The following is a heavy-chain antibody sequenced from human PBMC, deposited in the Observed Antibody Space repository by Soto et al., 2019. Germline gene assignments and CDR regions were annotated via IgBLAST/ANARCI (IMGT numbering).Heavy chain of an antibody. Sequence: QVQLVQSGAEVKKPGASVKVSCKASGYTFTSYAIHWVRQAPGQRLEWMGWINAGNGNTKYSQKFQDRVTITRDTSASTAYMELSSLRSEDTAVYSCARDLGGWPDYCGQGTLVTVSS. D-gene: IGHD6-19*01. CDR3: ARDLGGWPDY. J-gene: IGHJ4*02. V-gene: IGHV1-3*01. CDR2: INAGNGNT. CDR1: GYTFTSYA.